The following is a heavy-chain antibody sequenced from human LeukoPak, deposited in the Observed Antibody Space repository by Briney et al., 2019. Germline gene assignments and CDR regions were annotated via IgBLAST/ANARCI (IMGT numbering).Heavy chain of an antibody. D-gene: IGHD5-12*01. CDR2: ISSVSNYI. V-gene: IGHV3-21*01. Sequence: GGSLRLSCAAPGFAFNAYTMIWVRQAPGKWLEWVSSISSVSNYIYYADSLKGRFTISRDNAKNSLYLQMNSLRAEDTAVYYCAREDPRATNAYWGQGTLVTVSS. CDR3: AREDPRATNAY. CDR1: GFAFNAYT. J-gene: IGHJ4*02.